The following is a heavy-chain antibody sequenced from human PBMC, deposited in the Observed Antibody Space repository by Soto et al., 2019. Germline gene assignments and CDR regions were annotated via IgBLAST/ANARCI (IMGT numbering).Heavy chain of an antibody. CDR3: MRGDVGWLDDLRQGELDP. CDR2: ISTYNGNT. Sequence: QVHMVQSGAEVKKPGASVKVACKASGYSFTSYGVSWVRQAPGQGLEWMGRISTYNGNTNYAQKFQDRVKMTADTSTSTAYMELGSLRPDDTAIYYCMRGDVGWLDDLRQGELDPWGQGTLVTVSA. J-gene: IGHJ5*02. V-gene: IGHV1-18*01. CDR1: GYSFTSYG. D-gene: IGHD6-19*01.